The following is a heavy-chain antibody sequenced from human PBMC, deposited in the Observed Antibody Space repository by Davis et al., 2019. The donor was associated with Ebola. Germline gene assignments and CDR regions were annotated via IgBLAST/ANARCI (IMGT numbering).Heavy chain of an antibody. D-gene: IGHD3-3*01. J-gene: IGHJ4*02. Sequence: GESLKISCKGSGYNFITYWIGWVRQMPGKGLEWMGIIYPGDSDTRYSPSFQGQVTISADKSITTAYLQWSSLKASDTAMYYCARSFWSGYLKYYFDYWGQGTLVTVSS. CDR3: ARSFWSGYLKYYFDY. V-gene: IGHV5-51*01. CDR1: GYNFITYW. CDR2: IYPGDSDT.